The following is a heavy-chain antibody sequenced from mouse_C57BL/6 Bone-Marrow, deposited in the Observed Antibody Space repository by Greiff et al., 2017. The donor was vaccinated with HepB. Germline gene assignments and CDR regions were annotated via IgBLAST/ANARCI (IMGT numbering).Heavy chain of an antibody. J-gene: IGHJ1*03. V-gene: IGHV1-82*01. CDR1: GYAFSSSW. CDR3: ASGYFDV. CDR2: IYPGDGDT. Sequence: QVQLQQSGPELVKPGASVKISCKAPGYAFSSSWMNWVKQRPGKGLEWIGRIYPGDGDTNYNGKFKGKATLTADKSSSTAYMQLSSLTSEDSAVYFCASGYFDVWGTGTTVTVSS.